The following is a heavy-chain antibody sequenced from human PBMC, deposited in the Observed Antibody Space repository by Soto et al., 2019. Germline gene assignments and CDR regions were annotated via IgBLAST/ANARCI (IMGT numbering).Heavy chain of an antibody. CDR3: AKAPNGTSVGGFDM. V-gene: IGHV3-23*01. CDR2: ISSSGDST. CDR1: GFTFSPYA. Sequence: GGSLRLSFVASGFTFSPYAMSWFRQAPGKGLEWVSGISSSGDSTYYADSVKGRFTISRDNSKNMLYPQMSSLRADDTALYYGAKAPNGTSVGGFDMQGHGTMVSVSS. D-gene: IGHD1-1*01. J-gene: IGHJ3*02.